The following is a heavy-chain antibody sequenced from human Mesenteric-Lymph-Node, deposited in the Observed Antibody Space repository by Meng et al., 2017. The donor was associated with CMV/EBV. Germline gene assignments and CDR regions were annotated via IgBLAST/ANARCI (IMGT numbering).Heavy chain of an antibody. D-gene: IGHD3-9*01. CDR1: GYTFTSYG. Sequence: KACGYTFTSYGISWVRHAPGQGLEWTGWISAYNGNTNYAQKLQGRVTMTTDTSTSTAYMELRSLRSDDTAVYYCARGSTLRYFDWSDYWGQGTLVTVSS. V-gene: IGHV1-18*01. CDR3: ARGSTLRYFDWSDY. J-gene: IGHJ4*02. CDR2: ISAYNGNT.